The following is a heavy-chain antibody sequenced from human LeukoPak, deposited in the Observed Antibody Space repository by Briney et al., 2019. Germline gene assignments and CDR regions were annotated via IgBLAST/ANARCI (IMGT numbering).Heavy chain of an antibody. V-gene: IGHV3-43*01. J-gene: IGHJ4*02. D-gene: IGHD6-19*01. CDR1: GFTFDDYT. CDR3: ARDTVSSGLPFDY. Sequence: GGSLRLSCAASGFTFDDYTMHWVRQAPGKGLEWDSLISWDGGSTYYADSVKGRFTISRDNSKNSLYLQMNSLRTEDTALYYCARDTVSSGLPFDYWGQGTLVTVSS. CDR2: ISWDGGST.